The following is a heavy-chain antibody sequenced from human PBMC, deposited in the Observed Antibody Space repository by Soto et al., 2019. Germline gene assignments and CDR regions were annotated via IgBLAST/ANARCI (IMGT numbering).Heavy chain of an antibody. Sequence: PSETLSLTCTVSGGSISSYYWSWIRQPPGKGLEWIGYIYYSGSTNYNPSLKSRVTISVDTSKNQFSLKLSSVTAADTAVYYCARGSDFLYYYGMDVWDQGTTVTVSS. V-gene: IGHV4-59*08. J-gene: IGHJ6*02. CDR2: IYYSGST. CDR1: GGSISSYY. CDR3: ARGSDFLYYYGMDV. D-gene: IGHD5-12*01.